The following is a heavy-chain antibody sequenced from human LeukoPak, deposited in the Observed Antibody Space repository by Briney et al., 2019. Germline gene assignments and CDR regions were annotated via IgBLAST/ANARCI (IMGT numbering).Heavy chain of an antibody. D-gene: IGHD3-10*01. CDR3: ARAGWIITSGIDY. CDR2: IYHTGST. Sequence: PSETLSLTCGVSGYSISRGYYWAWIRQPPGKGLEWIGTIYHTGSTHYTPSLGSRVTISVDTSKNEFSLNLNSVTAADTAVYYCARAGWIITSGIDYWGQGALVTVSS. V-gene: IGHV4-38-2*01. CDR1: GYSISRGYY. J-gene: IGHJ4*02.